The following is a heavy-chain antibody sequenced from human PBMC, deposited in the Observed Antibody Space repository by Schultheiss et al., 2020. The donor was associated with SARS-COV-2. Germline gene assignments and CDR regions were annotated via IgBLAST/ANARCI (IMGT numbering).Heavy chain of an antibody. CDR3: ARDALTTVDDLGYYQYAMDV. Sequence: SETLSLTCIVSGDSDSISTYDWGWIRQPPGKGLEWLATIDYFGDTYYPPSLKSRVTIVVDRPRSQFSLHLRSVTAADTAVYYCARDALTTVDDLGYYQYAMDVWGQGTTVTVSS. CDR2: IDYFGDT. J-gene: IGHJ6*02. V-gene: IGHV4-39*02. D-gene: IGHD4-23*01. CDR1: GDSDSISTYD.